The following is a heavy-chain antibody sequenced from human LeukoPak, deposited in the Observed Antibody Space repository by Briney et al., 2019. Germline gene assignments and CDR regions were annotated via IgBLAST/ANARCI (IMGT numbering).Heavy chain of an antibody. V-gene: IGHV4-59*08. CDR1: GGSISSYY. D-gene: IGHD1-26*01. J-gene: IGHJ4*02. Sequence: SETLSLTCTVSGGSISSYYWSWIRQPPGKGLEWIGYIYYSGSTNYNPSLKSRVTISVDTSKNQFSLKLNFVTAADTAVYYCARQELETRNFDYWGQGTLVTVSS. CDR2: IYYSGST. CDR3: ARQELETRNFDY.